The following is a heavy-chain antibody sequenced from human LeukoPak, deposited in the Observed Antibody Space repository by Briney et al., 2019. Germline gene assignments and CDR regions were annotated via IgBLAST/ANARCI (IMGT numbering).Heavy chain of an antibody. D-gene: IGHD7-27*01. CDR2: IWYDGSNK. Sequence: GGSLRLSCAASGFTFSSYGMHWVRQAPGKGLEWVAVIWYDGSNKYYADSVKGRFTISRDNSKNTLYLQMNSLRAEDTAVYYCAGQGLTGSTYYFDYWGQGTLVTVSS. CDR3: AGQGLTGSTYYFDY. J-gene: IGHJ4*02. V-gene: IGHV3-33*01. CDR1: GFTFSSYG.